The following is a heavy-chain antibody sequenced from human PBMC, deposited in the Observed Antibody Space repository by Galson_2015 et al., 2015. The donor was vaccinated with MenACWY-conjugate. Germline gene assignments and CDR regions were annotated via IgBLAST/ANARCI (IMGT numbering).Heavy chain of an antibody. CDR3: ERDAEAQYSSGPSHY. CDR1: GYTFATYA. CDR2: INPANGAT. Sequence: AVKVSCKASGYTFATYAMHWVRQAPGQRLEWMGRINPANGATTYSQGFQGRVTFTWDASAPTADMDLSSLRSEDTAIYYCERDAEAQYSSGPSHYWGQGTLVTVSS. D-gene: IGHD6-19*01. V-gene: IGHV1-3*01. J-gene: IGHJ4*02.